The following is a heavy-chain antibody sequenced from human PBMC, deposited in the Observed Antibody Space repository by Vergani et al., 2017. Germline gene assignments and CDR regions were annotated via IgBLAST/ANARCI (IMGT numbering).Heavy chain of an antibody. V-gene: IGHV3-23*01. CDR3: ARGKDCGGSSCNGSPYYGLDL. Sequence: EVQLLQSGGGVIQPRGSVRLSCAASGFTFSACPMTWVRQAPGKGLEWVSAISARYPSTYYADSVKGRFTISRDNSKNMLYLQMNSLRAEDTAVYYCARGKDCGGSSCNGSPYYGLDLWGQGTTVTVSS. CDR2: ISARYPST. D-gene: IGHD2-15*01. CDR1: GFTFSACP. J-gene: IGHJ6*02.